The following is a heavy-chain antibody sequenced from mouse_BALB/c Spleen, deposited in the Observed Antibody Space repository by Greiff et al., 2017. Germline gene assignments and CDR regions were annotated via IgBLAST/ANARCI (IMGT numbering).Heavy chain of an antibody. D-gene: IGHD2-14*01. CDR1: GFSLTSYG. V-gene: IGHV2-9*02. CDR3: ARERAKVRGAMDY. CDR2: IWAGGST. J-gene: IGHJ4*01. Sequence: QVQLQQSGPGLVAPSQSLSITCTVSGFSLTSYGVHWVRQPPGKGLEWLGVIWAGGSTNYNSALMSRLSISKDNSKSQVFLKMNSLQTDDTAMYYCARERAKVRGAMDYWGQGTSVTVSS.